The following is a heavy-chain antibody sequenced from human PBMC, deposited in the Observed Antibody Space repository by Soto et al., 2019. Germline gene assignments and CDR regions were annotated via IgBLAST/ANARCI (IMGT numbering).Heavy chain of an antibody. Sequence: QEQLVQSGAEVKKPGSSVKVSCQASGGLFSSYPLSWVRPVPGQGLEWMGGIIPVFPTAYYTQRFQGRVKIAEDESTNTAYMELSSLRSEDTAIYYCARAGSGYTCFNEFWGQGTLVTVSS. CDR3: ARAGSGYTCFNEF. J-gene: IGHJ4*02. CDR1: GGLFSSYP. CDR2: IIPVFPTA. D-gene: IGHD3-22*01. V-gene: IGHV1-69*01.